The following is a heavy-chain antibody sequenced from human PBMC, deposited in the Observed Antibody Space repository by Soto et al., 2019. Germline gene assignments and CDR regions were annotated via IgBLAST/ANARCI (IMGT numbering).Heavy chain of an antibody. J-gene: IGHJ6*02. Sequence: PSETMSLACIVSGYSVTSSDYYWAWIRQPPGKGLEWIGSMFYSGLTYYNPSLKSRVTLSVDTSKNQFSVGLNSVTAADTAVYYCAPLSVSLSCPYGIDFWGQGTTVTSP. V-gene: IGHV4-39*01. CDR2: MFYSGLT. CDR1: GYSVTSSDYY. D-gene: IGHD3-16*01. CDR3: APLSVSLSCPYGIDF.